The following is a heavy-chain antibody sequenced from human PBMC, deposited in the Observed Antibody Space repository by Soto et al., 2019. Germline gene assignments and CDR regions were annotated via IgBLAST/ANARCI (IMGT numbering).Heavy chain of an antibody. J-gene: IGHJ4*02. D-gene: IGHD5-12*01. CDR1: GGSISSGGYS. CDR2: IYHSGST. Sequence: TLSLTCAVSGGSISSGGYSWSWIRQPPGKGLEWIGYIYHSGSTYYNPSLKSRVTISVDRSKNQFSLKLSSVTAADTAVYYCARNQIVATIFYPFDYWGQGTLVTVSS. CDR3: ARNQIVATIFYPFDY. V-gene: IGHV4-30-2*01.